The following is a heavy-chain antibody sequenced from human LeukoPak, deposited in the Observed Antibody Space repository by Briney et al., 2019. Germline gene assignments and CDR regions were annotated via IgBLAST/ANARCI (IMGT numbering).Heavy chain of an antibody. J-gene: IGHJ4*02. Sequence: ASVKVSCKASGYTFTGYYMHWVRQAPGQGLEWMGWINSNSGGTNYAQKFQGRVTMTRDTSISTAYMELSRLRSDDTAVYYCARGEPSWVVVAPATFDYWGQGTLVTVSS. D-gene: IGHD3-22*01. CDR3: ARGEPSWVVVAPATFDY. V-gene: IGHV1-2*02. CDR2: INSNSGGT. CDR1: GYTFTGYY.